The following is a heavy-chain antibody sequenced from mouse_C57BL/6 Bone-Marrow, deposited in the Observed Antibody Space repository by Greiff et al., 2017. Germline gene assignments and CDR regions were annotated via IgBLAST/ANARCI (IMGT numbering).Heavy chain of an antibody. CDR3: ARHYYGSRRGAWFAY. D-gene: IGHD1-1*01. CDR2: SNPSTGGT. Sequence: VQLQQSGPELVKPGASVKISCKASGYSFTGYYMNWVKQSPEKSLEWIGESNPSTGGTTYNQKFKAKATLTVDKSSSTAYMQLKSLTSEDSAVYYCARHYYGSRRGAWFAYWGQGTLVTVSA. CDR1: GYSFTGYY. V-gene: IGHV1-42*01. J-gene: IGHJ3*01.